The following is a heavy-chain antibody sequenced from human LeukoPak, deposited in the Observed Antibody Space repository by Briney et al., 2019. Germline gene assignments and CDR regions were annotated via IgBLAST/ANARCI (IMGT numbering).Heavy chain of an antibody. CDR2: ISTDGGST. D-gene: IGHD2-15*01. CDR3: ARQIGYCSDGNCYFDY. J-gene: IGHJ4*02. V-gene: IGHV3-23*01. Sequence: GGSLRLSCATSGFTFSNYAMAWVRQAPGKGLEWVSSISTDGGSTYSADSVKGRFTTSRDNSKNTLSLQMNSLRAEDTAVYHCARQIGYCSDGNCYFDYWGQGTLVTVSS. CDR1: GFTFSNYA.